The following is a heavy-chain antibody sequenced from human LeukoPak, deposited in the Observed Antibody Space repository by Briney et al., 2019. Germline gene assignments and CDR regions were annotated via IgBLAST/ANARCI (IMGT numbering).Heavy chain of an antibody. CDR2: ILYDGRNE. V-gene: IGHV3-30*18. CDR1: GFTFSTYA. J-gene: IGHJ4*02. D-gene: IGHD4-17*01. Sequence: RSLRLSCAASGFTFSTYAMHWVRQAPGKGLEWVALILYDGRNEYYAESVKGRFTISRDNSQNTVYLQMNSLRPEDTAVYYCAKRGINGDYYHYWGQGTLVTVSS. CDR3: AKRGINGDYYHY.